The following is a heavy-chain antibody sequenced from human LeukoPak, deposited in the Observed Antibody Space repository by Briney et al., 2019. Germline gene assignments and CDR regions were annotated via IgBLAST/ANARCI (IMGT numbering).Heavy chain of an antibody. J-gene: IGHJ5*02. CDR1: AYTLTSYG. CDR2: FSAYNGNT. CDR3: ARDHDSSGYYPYNWFDP. D-gene: IGHD3-22*01. Sequence: ASVKASCKASAYTLTSYGISWVRQAPGQALGWMGWFSAYNGNTNYAQQLQGRVTLPTDTSASTAYMELRSLRSADPAVYYCARDHDSSGYYPYNWFDPWGQGTLVTVSS. V-gene: IGHV1-18*01.